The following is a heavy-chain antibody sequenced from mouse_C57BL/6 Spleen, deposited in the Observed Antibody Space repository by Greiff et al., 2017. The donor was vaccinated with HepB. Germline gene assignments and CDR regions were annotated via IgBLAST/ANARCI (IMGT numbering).Heavy chain of an antibody. Sequence: VKLVESGAELVKPGASVKISCKASGYAFSSYWMNWVKQRPGKGLEWIGQIYPGDGDTNYNGKFKGKATLAADKSSSTAYMQLSSLTSEDSAVYFCARVLLRGGHFDYWGQGTTLTVSS. CDR2: IYPGDGDT. J-gene: IGHJ2*01. CDR3: ARVLLRGGHFDY. V-gene: IGHV1-80*01. D-gene: IGHD1-1*01. CDR1: GYAFSSYW.